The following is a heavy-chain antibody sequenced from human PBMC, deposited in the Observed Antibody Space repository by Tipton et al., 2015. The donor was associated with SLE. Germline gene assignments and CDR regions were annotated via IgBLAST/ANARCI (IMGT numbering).Heavy chain of an antibody. V-gene: IGHV3-48*01. CDR2: ISPSGSTI. J-gene: IGHJ3*02. Sequence: GSLRLSCSVSGFTFSAYSMNWVRQIPGKGLEWLSFISPSGSTIYDADSVKGRFTVSRDNVKSTLYLQMNGLRLEDTAVYFCARNPRYSTWGIDIWGQGTMVTVSS. D-gene: IGHD3-16*02. CDR1: GFTFSAYS. CDR3: ARNPRYSTWGIDI.